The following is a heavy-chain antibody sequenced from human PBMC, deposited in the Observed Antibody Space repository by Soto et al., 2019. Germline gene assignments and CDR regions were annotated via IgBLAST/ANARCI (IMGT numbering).Heavy chain of an antibody. V-gene: IGHV4-31*02. Sequence: SETLSLTCTVSGGSIGSGAYYWRWIRQHPGKGLEWIGYIDDSGGTYYNPSLKSRITISVDTSKTQFSLKLNSVTAADTAIYYCARDPYAYGISFDYWGQGTLVTVSS. CDR3: ARDPYAYGISFDY. CDR2: IDDSGGT. D-gene: IGHD1-20*01. J-gene: IGHJ4*02. CDR1: GGSIGSGAYY.